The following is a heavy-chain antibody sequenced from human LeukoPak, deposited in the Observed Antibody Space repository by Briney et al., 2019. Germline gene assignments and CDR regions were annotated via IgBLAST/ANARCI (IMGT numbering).Heavy chain of an antibody. D-gene: IGHD1-26*01. CDR3: ARAVKWELLPFDY. Sequence: SETLSLTCTVSGGSISSSSYYWGWIRQPPGKGLEWIGRIYTSGSTNYNPSLKSRVTMSVDTSKNQLSLKLSSVTAADTAVYYCARAVKWELLPFDYWGQGTLVTVSS. V-gene: IGHV4-39*07. CDR1: GGSISSSSYY. CDR2: IYTSGST. J-gene: IGHJ4*02.